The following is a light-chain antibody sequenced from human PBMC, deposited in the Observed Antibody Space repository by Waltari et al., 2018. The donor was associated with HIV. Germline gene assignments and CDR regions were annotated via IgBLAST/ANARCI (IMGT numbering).Light chain of an antibody. V-gene: IGKV1-39*01. CDR2: AAS. CDR1: QTISTY. CDR3: LQSDSTPLT. J-gene: IGKJ4*01. Sequence: DIQTTQSPSSLSASVGDRVTVTCRASQTISTYSNWYHQKPGKAPKLLIYAASSLQSGVPSRFSGSGSGTDFTLTISSLQPEDFGSYYCLQSDSTPLTLGGGTKVEI.